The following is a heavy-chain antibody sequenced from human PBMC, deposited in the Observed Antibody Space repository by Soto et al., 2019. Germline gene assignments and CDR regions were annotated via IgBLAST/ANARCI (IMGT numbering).Heavy chain of an antibody. Sequence: QVQLVESGGGVVQPGRSLRLSCAASGFTFSSYGMHWVRQAPGKGLEWVAVIWYDGSNKYYADSVKGRFTISRDNSKNTLYLQMNSLRAEDTAVYYCARGGRVYGLDVWGPGTTVTVSS. CDR2: IWYDGSNK. J-gene: IGHJ6*02. D-gene: IGHD3-10*01. CDR3: ARGGRVYGLDV. V-gene: IGHV3-33*01. CDR1: GFTFSSYG.